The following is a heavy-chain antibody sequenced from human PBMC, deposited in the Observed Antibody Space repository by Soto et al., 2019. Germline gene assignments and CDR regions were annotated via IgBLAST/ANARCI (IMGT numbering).Heavy chain of an antibody. J-gene: IGHJ5*02. CDR2: IYHSGST. D-gene: IGHD3-22*01. V-gene: IGHV4-38-2*02. CDR1: GYSISSGYY. Sequence: SETLSLTCTVSGYSISSGYYWGWIRQPPGKGLEWIGSIYHSGSTYYNPSLKSRVTISVDTSKNQISLKLSSVTAADTAVYYCAGSSPYYYDSSGPWAGNWFDPWGQGTLVTVSS. CDR3: AGSSPYYYDSSGPWAGNWFDP.